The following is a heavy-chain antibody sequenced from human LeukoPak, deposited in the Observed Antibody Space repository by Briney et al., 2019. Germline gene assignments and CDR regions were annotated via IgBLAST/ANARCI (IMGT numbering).Heavy chain of an antibody. CDR1: GGSFSGYY. CDR2: INHSGST. J-gene: IGHJ4*02. D-gene: IGHD6-13*01. CDR3: ARVRPKGSSWPFDY. Sequence: SETLSLTCAVYGGSFSGYYWSWIRQPPGNGLELIGEINHSGSTNYNPSLKSRVTISVDTSKNQFSLKLSSVTAADTAVYYCARVRPKGSSWPFDYWGQGTLVTVSS. V-gene: IGHV4-34*01.